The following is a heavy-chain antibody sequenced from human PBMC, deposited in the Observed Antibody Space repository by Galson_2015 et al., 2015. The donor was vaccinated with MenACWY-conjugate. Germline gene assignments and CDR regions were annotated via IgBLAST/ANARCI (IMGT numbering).Heavy chain of an antibody. V-gene: IGHV3-66*02. CDR2: IYTGGST. Sequence: SLRLSCAASGFTVRSKEMSWVRQAPGKGLEWVSVIYTGGSTDYAGSVKGRFTTSKDNSKNTLYLEMNSLRGEDTAVYYCRVWGPTGMIGDSWGQGTLVTVSS. CDR3: RVWGPTGMIGDS. J-gene: IGHJ4*02. D-gene: IGHD3-16*01. CDR1: GFTVRSKE.